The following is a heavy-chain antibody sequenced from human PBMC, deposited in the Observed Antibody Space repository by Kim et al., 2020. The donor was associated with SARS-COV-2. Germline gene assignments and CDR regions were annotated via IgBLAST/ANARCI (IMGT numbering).Heavy chain of an antibody. V-gene: IGHV3-33*05. D-gene: IGHD2-2*02. CDR1: GFTLSSYG. CDR3: ATAIAIGY. CDR2: ISKDGSNK. J-gene: IGHJ4*02. Sequence: GGSLRLSCAASGFTLSSYGMHWVRQAPAKGLEWVAAISKDGSNKQYADSVKGRFTISRDNSKNTLFLQMNSLRAEDTAVYYCATAIAIGYWGQGTLVIVSS.